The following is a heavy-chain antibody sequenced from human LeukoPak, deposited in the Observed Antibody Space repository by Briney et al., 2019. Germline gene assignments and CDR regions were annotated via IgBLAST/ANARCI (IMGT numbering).Heavy chain of an antibody. J-gene: IGHJ4*02. D-gene: IGHD3-3*01. CDR2: INPSGGST. CDR3: ARGRGTIFGVVIPSFDY. CDR1: GYTFTSYY. V-gene: IGHV1-46*01. Sequence: ASVKASCKASGYTFTSYYMHSVRQSPGQRLEWMGIINPSGGSTSYAQKFQGRVTMTRDTSTSTVYMELSSLRSEDTAVYYCARGRGTIFGVVIPSFDYWGQGTLVTVSS.